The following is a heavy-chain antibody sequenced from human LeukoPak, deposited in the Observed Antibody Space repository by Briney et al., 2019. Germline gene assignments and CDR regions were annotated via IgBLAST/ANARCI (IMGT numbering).Heavy chain of an antibody. CDR3: ARDLRRGSSWHDAFDI. CDR2: IIPIFGTP. V-gene: IGHV1-69*13. D-gene: IGHD2-2*01. CDR1: GYTFSSHT. Sequence: GASVKVSCKASGYTFSSHTINWVRQAPGQGLEWMGGIIPIFGTPNYAQKFQGRVTISADESTSTAYMELSSLRSEDTAVYYCARDLRRGSSWHDAFDIWGQGTMVTVSS. J-gene: IGHJ3*02.